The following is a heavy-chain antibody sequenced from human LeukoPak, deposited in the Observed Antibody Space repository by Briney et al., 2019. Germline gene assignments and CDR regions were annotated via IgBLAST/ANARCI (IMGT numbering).Heavy chain of an antibody. CDR3: AKDRYDFWSGYYSPLDY. CDR1: GFTVSSNY. D-gene: IGHD3-3*01. V-gene: IGHV3-23*01. J-gene: IGHJ4*02. Sequence: GGSLRLSCAASGFTVSSNYMSWVRQAPGKGLEWVSAISGSGGSTYYADSVKGRFTISRDNSKNTLYLQMNSLRAEDTAVYYCAKDRYDFWSGYYSPLDYWGQGTLVTVSS. CDR2: ISGSGGST.